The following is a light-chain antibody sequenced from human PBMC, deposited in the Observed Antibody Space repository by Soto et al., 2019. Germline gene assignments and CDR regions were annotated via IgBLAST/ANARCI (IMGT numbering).Light chain of an antibody. CDR3: QRYNSNPWT. V-gene: IGKV1-5*01. J-gene: IGKJ1*01. CDR1: QSVNGW. Sequence: DIQMTQSPSTLSASVGDRVTITCRASQSVNGWLAWYQQKPGKAPKLLIYAASNLESGVPSRFSGSGSGTDFTLTISNLQPDDSATYYCQRYNSNPWTFGQGTKVEVK. CDR2: AAS.